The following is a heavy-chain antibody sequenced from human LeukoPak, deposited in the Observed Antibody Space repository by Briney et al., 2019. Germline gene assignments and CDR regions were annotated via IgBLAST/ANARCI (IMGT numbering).Heavy chain of an antibody. J-gene: IGHJ3*02. CDR3: ARGPYSYDSSGAFDI. CDR1: GDSISSGDYY. CDR2: ISSGST. D-gene: IGHD3-22*01. Sequence: SETLSLTCTVSGDSISSGDYYWSWIRQPAGKGLEWIGRISSGSTNYNPSLKSRVTISVDTSKNQFSLKLSSVTAADTAVYFCARGPYSYDSSGAFDIWGQGTMVTVSS. V-gene: IGHV4-61*02.